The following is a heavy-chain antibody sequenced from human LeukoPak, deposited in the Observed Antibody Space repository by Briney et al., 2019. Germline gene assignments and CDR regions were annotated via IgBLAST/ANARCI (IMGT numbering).Heavy chain of an antibody. CDR3: ATAMSSSSFDY. V-gene: IGHV4-34*08. Sequence: PGGSLRLSCAASGFTFSDYYMSWIRQPPGKGLEWIGEINHSGSTNYNPSLKSRVTISVDTSKNQFSLKLSSVTAADTAVYYCATAMSSSSFDYWGQGTLVTVSS. J-gene: IGHJ4*02. D-gene: IGHD6-13*01. CDR2: INHSGST. CDR1: GFTFSDYY.